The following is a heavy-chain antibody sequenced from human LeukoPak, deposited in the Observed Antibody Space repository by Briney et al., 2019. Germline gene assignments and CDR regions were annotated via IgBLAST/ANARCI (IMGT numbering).Heavy chain of an antibody. CDR2: MNPNSGNT. CDR3: VRGDNVVSTAILLLQY. J-gene: IGHJ1*01. D-gene: IGHD2-21*01. CDR1: GYTFSSHD. Sequence: ASVKVSCKASGYTFSSHDINWVRQVPGHGLEWMGWMNPNSGNTGSAQKFQGRVAMTRDTSIGTAYLELSGLSSDDTAVYYCVRGDNVVSTAILLLQYWGQGTLVAVTS. V-gene: IGHV1-8*01.